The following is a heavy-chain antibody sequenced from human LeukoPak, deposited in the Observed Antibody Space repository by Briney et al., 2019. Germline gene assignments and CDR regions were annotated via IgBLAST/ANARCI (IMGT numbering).Heavy chain of an antibody. D-gene: IGHD1-26*01. CDR1: GFTFSSYA. J-gene: IGHJ4*02. CDR2: ISGSGSNT. Sequence: GGSLRLSCAASGFTFSSYAMSWVRQAPGKGLEWVSAISGSGSNTYYADSVKGRFTISRDNSKNTLYLQMNSLRAEDTAVYYCAKVRIVGATTGFDYWGQGTLVTVSS. V-gene: IGHV3-23*01. CDR3: AKVRIVGATTGFDY.